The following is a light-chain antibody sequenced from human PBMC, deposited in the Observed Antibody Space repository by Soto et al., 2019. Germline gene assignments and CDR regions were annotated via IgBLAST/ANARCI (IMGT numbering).Light chain of an antibody. CDR3: QQYNSSPT. J-gene: IGKJ1*01. CDR2: DAS. Sequence: DIQMTQSPSTLSASVGDRVTITCRASQSISSWLAWYQQKPGKAPKLLIYDASSLESGVTSRFSGSGSGTEFTLTISSLQPDDFATDYCQQYNSSPTFGQGTKVEIK. CDR1: QSISSW. V-gene: IGKV1-5*01.